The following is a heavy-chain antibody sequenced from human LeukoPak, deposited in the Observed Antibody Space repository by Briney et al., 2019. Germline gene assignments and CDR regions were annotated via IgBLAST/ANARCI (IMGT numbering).Heavy chain of an antibody. Sequence: SETLSLTCTVSGGAISNYYWSWIRQPPGKGLEWIGYMSDSGSTNCNPSLKSRLTISVDTSKNQFSLKLSSVTAADTAVYYCARPFRGTVTTFYIWGLGTMVTVSS. CDR1: GGAISNYY. CDR2: MSDSGST. J-gene: IGHJ3*02. CDR3: ARPFRGTVTTFYI. D-gene: IGHD1-1*01. V-gene: IGHV4-59*08.